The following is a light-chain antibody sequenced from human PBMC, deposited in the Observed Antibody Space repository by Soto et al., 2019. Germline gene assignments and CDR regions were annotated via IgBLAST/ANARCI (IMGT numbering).Light chain of an antibody. V-gene: IGLV3-21*02. CDR3: QVCDTISDHYV. Sequence: SYELTQPPSVSVAPGQTARITCGRNNIESKSVHWYQQRPGQAPVLVIYVDSDRPSGIADRFSASTSGNSAALTISRVEAGDEAAYYCQVCDTISDHYVFGSGTNVTVL. CDR1: NIESKS. CDR2: VDS. J-gene: IGLJ1*01.